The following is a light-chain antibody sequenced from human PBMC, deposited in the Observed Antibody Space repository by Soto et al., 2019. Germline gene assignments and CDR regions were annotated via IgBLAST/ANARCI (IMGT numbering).Light chain of an antibody. CDR1: SSDVGAYKY. V-gene: IGLV2-8*01. Sequence: QSALTQPPSASGSPGQSVTISCTGTSSDVGAYKYVSWYQHHPGKAPKLMIYEVSKRPSGVPDRFSGSKSANTASLTVSGLQAEDEADYYCSSYAGSNNLLFGGGTKVTVL. CDR2: EVS. CDR3: SSYAGSNNLL. J-gene: IGLJ2*01.